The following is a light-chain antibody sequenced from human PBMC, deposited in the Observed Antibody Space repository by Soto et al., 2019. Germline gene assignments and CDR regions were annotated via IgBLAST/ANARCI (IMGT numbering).Light chain of an antibody. J-gene: IGKJ4*01. V-gene: IGKV3-11*01. CDR3: QQRSNWPLT. CDR2: EAS. Sequence: EIVLTQSPATLSLSPGERATLSCRASQSVSSYLAWYQQKRGQAPRLFIYEASNRATGIPARFSGSGSGTDFTLTISSLEPEDFSVYYCQQRSNWPLTFGGVTKVEIK. CDR1: QSVSSY.